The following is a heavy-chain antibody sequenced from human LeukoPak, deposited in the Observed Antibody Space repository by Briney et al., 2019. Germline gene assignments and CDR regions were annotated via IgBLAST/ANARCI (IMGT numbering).Heavy chain of an antibody. CDR1: AFTFSNYW. V-gene: IGHV3-74*01. CDR2: ISQDGSHT. Sequence: GGSLRLSCEASAFTFSNYWIHWVRQPPGRGLEWVSRISQDGSHTIYADSVKGRLTVSRDNAKNTVFLQLSTVKAEDTAVYYCARYHTGGFWGQGRLVTVSS. D-gene: IGHD1-14*01. J-gene: IGHJ4*02. CDR3: ARYHTGGF.